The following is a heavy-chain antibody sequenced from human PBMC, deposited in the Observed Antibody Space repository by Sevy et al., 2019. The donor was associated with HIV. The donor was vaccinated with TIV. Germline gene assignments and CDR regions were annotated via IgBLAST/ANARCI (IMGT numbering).Heavy chain of an antibody. V-gene: IGHV3-30*02. CDR1: GFTFSNHA. CDR2: IRYDGSNE. D-gene: IGHD2-8*02. J-gene: IGHJ3*02. Sequence: GGSLRLSCAASGFTFSNHAMHWVRQAPGKGLEWVAFIRYDGSNEYYADSVKGRFTISRDNSKNTVYLQMNSLRPEDTAVYYCAKDRKVLLVVYAIPFDVFDIWGQGTMVTVSS. CDR3: AKDRKVLLVVYAIPFDVFDI.